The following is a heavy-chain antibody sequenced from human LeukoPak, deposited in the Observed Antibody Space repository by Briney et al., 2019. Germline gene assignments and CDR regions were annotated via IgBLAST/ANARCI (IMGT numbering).Heavy chain of an antibody. CDR1: GFTFSSYW. D-gene: IGHD6-19*01. V-gene: IGHV3-74*01. CDR3: AREATLLRKQWLAY. Sequence: GGSLRLSCAASGFTFSSYWMHWVRQAPGKGLVWVSRINSDGSSTSYADSVKGRFTISRDNSKNTLYLQMNSLRAEDTAVYYCAREATLLRKQWLAYWGQGSLVTVSS. J-gene: IGHJ4*02. CDR2: INSDGSST.